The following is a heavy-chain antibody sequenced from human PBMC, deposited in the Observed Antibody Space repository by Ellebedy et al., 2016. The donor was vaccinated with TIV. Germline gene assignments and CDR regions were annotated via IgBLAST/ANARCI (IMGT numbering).Heavy chain of an antibody. J-gene: IGHJ6*02. CDR1: GGSFSGYY. D-gene: IGHD6-19*01. V-gene: IGHV4-34*01. CDR3: ARGRRAVAATRLYRYYGMDV. CDR2: IHHSGSP. Sequence: MPSETLSLTCAVYGGSFSGYYWSWIRQPPGRGLEWIGEIHHSGSPNYNPSLKSRVTVSVDTSKNQFSLRLSSVTAADTAVYYCARGRRAVAATRLYRYYGMDVWGQGTAVTVSS.